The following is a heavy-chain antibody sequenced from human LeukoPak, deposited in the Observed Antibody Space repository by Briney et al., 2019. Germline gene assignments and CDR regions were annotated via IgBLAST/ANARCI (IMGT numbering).Heavy chain of an antibody. CDR2: ISSSGSTI. J-gene: IGHJ4*02. Sequence: PGGSLRLSCAASGFTFSSYEMNWVRQAPGKGLEWVSYISSSGSTIYYAGSVKGRFTISRDNSKNTLYLQMNSLRAEDTAVYYCAKWREYYYDSSGYFDYWGQGTLVTVSS. D-gene: IGHD3-22*01. V-gene: IGHV3-48*03. CDR1: GFTFSSYE. CDR3: AKWREYYYDSSGYFDY.